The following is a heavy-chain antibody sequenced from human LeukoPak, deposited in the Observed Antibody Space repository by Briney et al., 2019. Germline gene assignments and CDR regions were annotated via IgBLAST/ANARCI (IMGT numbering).Heavy chain of an antibody. CDR2: IYYSGST. J-gene: IGHJ5*02. CDR1: GGSISSYY. V-gene: IGHV4-59*01. CDR3: ARVGYYDFWSGPLSWFDP. Sequence: SETLSLTCTVSGGSISSYYWSWIRQPPGKGLEWIGYIYYSGSTNYNPSLKSRVTISVDTSKNQFSLKLSSVTAADTAVYYCARVGYYDFWSGPLSWFDPWGQGTLVAVSS. D-gene: IGHD3-3*01.